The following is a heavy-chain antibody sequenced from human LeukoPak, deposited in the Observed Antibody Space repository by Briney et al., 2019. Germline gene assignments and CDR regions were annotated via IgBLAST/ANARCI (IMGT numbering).Heavy chain of an antibody. CDR3: AREYVGGFDY. CDR1: GGSISSYY. J-gene: IGHJ4*02. D-gene: IGHD1-26*01. V-gene: IGHV4-59*01. Sequence: PSETLSLTCTASGGSISSYYWSWIRQPPGKGLEWIGYIYYSGSTNYNPSLKSRVTISVDTSKNQFSLKLSSVTAADTAVYYCAREYVGGFDYWGQGTLVTVSS. CDR2: IYYSGST.